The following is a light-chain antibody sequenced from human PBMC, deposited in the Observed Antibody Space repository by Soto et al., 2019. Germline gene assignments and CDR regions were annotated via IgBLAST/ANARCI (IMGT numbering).Light chain of an antibody. V-gene: IGKV1-5*03. J-gene: IGKJ2*03. CDR2: LAS. CDR1: QDVGAF. CDR3: QQYNSHSFYS. Sequence: DIQMTQSPSTLSASVGDRVTVTCRASQDVGAFLAWYQQKPGKAPKLLIYLASRLQRGVPSRFSGSGSGTDFSLTISGLQPDDFATYFCQQYNSHSFYSFGQGIKLEIK.